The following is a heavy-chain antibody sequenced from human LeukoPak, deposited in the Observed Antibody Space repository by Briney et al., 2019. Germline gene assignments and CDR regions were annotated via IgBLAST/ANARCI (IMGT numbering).Heavy chain of an antibody. CDR3: ARDRVGFWGGPSGAFDI. Sequence: GGSLRLSCAASGFTVSSNYMSLVRQAPGKGLEWVSVIYSGGSTYYADSVKGRFTIARDNSKNTLYLQMNSLRAEDTAVYYCARDRVGFWGGPSGAFDIWGQGTMVTVSS. J-gene: IGHJ3*02. CDR1: GFTVSSNY. D-gene: IGHD3-16*01. V-gene: IGHV3-66*02. CDR2: IYSGGST.